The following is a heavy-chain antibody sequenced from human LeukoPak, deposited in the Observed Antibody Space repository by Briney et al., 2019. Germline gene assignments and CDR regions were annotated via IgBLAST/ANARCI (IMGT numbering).Heavy chain of an antibody. D-gene: IGHD4-17*01. CDR1: GFTFSSYA. V-gene: IGHV3-7*01. CDR3: ARGADGDGFYYYYMDV. CDR2: IKQDGSEK. Sequence: GGSLRLSCAASGFTFSSYAMTWVRQAPGKGLEWVANIKQDGSEKYYVDSVKGRFTISRDNAKNSLYLQMNSLRAEDTAVYYCARGADGDGFYYYYMDVWGKGTTVTVSS. J-gene: IGHJ6*03.